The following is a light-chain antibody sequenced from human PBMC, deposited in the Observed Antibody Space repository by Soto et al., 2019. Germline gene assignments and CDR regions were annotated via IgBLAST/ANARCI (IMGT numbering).Light chain of an antibody. Sequence: QSVLTQPPSASGTPGQGVTISCSGSSSNIGSNYVYWYQQLPGTAPKLLVYNNNQRPSGVPDRFSASKSGTSASLAIRGLRSGDEADYYCSSWDGSLSGYVFGDGTKVTVL. CDR3: SSWDGSLSGYV. CDR2: NNN. J-gene: IGLJ1*01. CDR1: SSNIGSNY. V-gene: IGLV1-47*02.